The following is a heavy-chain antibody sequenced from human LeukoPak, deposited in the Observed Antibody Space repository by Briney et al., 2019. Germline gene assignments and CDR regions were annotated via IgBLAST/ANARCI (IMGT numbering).Heavy chain of an antibody. Sequence: GGSLRLSCAASGFTFSSYAMSWVRQAPGKGLECISGFSGSGGSTYYADSVKGRFTISRDNSKNTLFLQMNSLRAEDTAVYYCAKSMGYSALYYFDYWGQGTLVTVSS. D-gene: IGHD5-12*01. CDR2: FSGSGGST. CDR1: GFTFSSYA. V-gene: IGHV3-23*01. CDR3: AKSMGYSALYYFDY. J-gene: IGHJ4*02.